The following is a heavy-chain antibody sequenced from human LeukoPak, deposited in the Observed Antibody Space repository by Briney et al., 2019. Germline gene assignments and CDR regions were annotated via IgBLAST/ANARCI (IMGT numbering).Heavy chain of an antibody. J-gene: IGHJ4*02. V-gene: IGHV3-53*01. CDR1: GFTVSSNY. CDR3: ARAPLESSGSYPLDY. D-gene: IGHD3-10*01. Sequence: GGSLRLSCAASGFTVSSNYMSWVRQAPGKGLEWVSVIYSGGSTYYADSVKGRFTLSRDNSKNTLYLQMNSLRAEDTAVYYCARAPLESSGSYPLDYWGQGALVIVSS. CDR2: IYSGGST.